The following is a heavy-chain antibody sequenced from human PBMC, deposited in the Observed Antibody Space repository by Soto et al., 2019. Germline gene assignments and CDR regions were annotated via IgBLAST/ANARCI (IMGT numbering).Heavy chain of an antibody. V-gene: IGHV3-33*01. J-gene: IGHJ4*02. D-gene: IGHD1-26*01. CDR2: IRFDGTNT. CDR1: GIIFTGYG. Sequence: QVQLVESGGGVVQPGGSLRLSCAASGIIFTGYGMHWVRQAPGQGLEWVAVIRFDGTNTYYADSVKGRFTISRDNSKNMLYLQMNSLRAEDTAVYYCAREGVGATVFFGFFDYWGQGALVTVSS. CDR3: AREGVGATVFFGFFDY.